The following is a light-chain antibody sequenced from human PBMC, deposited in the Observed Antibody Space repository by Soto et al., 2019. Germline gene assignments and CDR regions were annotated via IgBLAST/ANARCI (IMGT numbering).Light chain of an antibody. CDR3: SSYAGSNGVI. V-gene: IGLV2-14*02. J-gene: IGLJ2*01. Sequence: QSALAQPASVSGSPGQSITISCTGASGYVGTYSLVSWYQQHPGKAPKVVIYEGHKRPSGVPDRFSGSTSVNTASLTISGLQAEDEADYYCSSYAGSNGVIFGGGTKVTVL. CDR1: SGYVGTYSL. CDR2: EGH.